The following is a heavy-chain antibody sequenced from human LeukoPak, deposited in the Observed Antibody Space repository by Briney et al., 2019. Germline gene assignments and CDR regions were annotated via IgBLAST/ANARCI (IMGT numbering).Heavy chain of an antibody. J-gene: IGHJ4*02. D-gene: IGHD6-6*01. Sequence: GGSLRLSCAASGFTFSSYSMNWVRQAPGKGLEWVSSISSSSSYIYYADSVKGRFTISRDNAKNSLYLQMNSLRAEDTAVYYCARAEDSSSFLDYWGQGTLATVSS. V-gene: IGHV3-21*01. CDR1: GFTFSSYS. CDR3: ARAEDSSSFLDY. CDR2: ISSSSSYI.